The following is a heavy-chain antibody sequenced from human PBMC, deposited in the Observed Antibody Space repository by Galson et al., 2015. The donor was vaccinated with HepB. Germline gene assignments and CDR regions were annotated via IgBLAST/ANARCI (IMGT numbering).Heavy chain of an antibody. CDR3: ARDLHGSGSYYDY. CDR2: IIPIFGTA. V-gene: IGHV1-69*06. D-gene: IGHD3-10*01. J-gene: IGHJ4*02. CDR1: GGTFSSYA. Sequence: CKASGGTFSSYAISWVRQAPGQGLEWMGGIIPIFGTANYAQKFQGRVTITADKSTSTAYMELSSLRSEDTAVYYCARDLHGSGSYYDYWGQGTLVTVSS.